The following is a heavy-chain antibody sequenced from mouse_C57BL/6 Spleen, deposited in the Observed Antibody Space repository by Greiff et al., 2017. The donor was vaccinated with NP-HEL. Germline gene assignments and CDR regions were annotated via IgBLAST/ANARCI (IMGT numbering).Heavy chain of an antibody. CDR3: ARWAAQGSFFDY. V-gene: IGHV1-52*01. CDR2: INPSDSET. Sequence: QVQLQQPGAELVRPGSSVKVSCKASGYAFTNYWMHWVKQRPVQGLEWIGNINPSDSETNYNQKFKDKATLTVDKSSSTAYMQLSSLTSEDSAVYFCARWAAQGSFFDYWGQGTTLTVSS. D-gene: IGHD3-2*02. J-gene: IGHJ2*01. CDR1: GYAFTNYW.